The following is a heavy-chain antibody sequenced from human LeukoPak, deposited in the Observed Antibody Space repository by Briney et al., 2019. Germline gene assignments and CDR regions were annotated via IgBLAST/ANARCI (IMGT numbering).Heavy chain of an antibody. J-gene: IGHJ4*02. V-gene: IGHV1-18*01. CDR1: GYTFTSYG. Sequence: ASVKVSCKASGYTFTSYGISWVRQAPGQGLEWMGWISAYNGNTNYAQKLQGRVTMTTDTSTSTAYMELRSLRSDGTAVYYCARDVYYGSGSYYSVDYWGQGTLVTVSS. D-gene: IGHD3-10*01. CDR2: ISAYNGNT. CDR3: ARDVYYGSGSYYSVDY.